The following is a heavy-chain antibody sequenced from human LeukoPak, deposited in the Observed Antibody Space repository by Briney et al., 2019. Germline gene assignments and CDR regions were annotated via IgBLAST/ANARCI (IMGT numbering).Heavy chain of an antibody. D-gene: IGHD1-1*01. CDR1: GYSFTSYW. V-gene: IGHV5-51*01. J-gene: IGHJ3*02. Sequence: GESLKISCKGSGYSFTSYWIGWVRHMPGKGLEWMGIIYPGDSDTRYSPSFQGQVTISADKSISTAYLQWSSLKASDTAMYYCARVLLERPGIDSFDMWGQGTMVTVSS. CDR2: IYPGDSDT. CDR3: ARVLLERPGIDSFDM.